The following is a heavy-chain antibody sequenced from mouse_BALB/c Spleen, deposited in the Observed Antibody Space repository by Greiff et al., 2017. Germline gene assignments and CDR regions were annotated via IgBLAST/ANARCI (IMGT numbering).Heavy chain of an antibody. D-gene: IGHD2-3*01. CDR3: AREEDDGYYVYAMDY. V-gene: IGHV2-9*02. CDR2: IWAGGST. CDR1: GFSLTSYG. Sequence: VKVVESGPSLVAPSQSLSITCTVSGFSLTSYGVHWVRQPPGKGLEWLGVIWAGGSTNYNSALMSRLSISKDNSKSQVFLKMNSLQTDDTAMYYCAREEDDGYYVYAMDYWGQGTSVTVSS. J-gene: IGHJ4*01.